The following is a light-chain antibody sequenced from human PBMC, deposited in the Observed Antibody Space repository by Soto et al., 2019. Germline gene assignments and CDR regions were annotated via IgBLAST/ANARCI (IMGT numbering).Light chain of an antibody. V-gene: IGKV3-11*01. J-gene: IGKJ4*01. CDR2: DAS. CDR3: QQRSNWPT. Sequence: EIVLTQSPATLSLSPGERATLSCRASQSVSSYLAWYQQKPGQAPRLLIYDASNRATGIPARVSGSGSATAFTLTIRSPEPVAFADYYWQQRSNWPTFGGGTKVEIK. CDR1: QSVSSY.